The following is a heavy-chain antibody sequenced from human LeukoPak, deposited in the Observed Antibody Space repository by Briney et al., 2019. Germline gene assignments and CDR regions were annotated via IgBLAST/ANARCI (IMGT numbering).Heavy chain of an antibody. CDR1: GYTLTGYY. J-gene: IGHJ4*02. V-gene: IGHV1-2*02. CDR2: INPNSGGT. CDR3: ARLYYGSGSYPYFDY. Sequence: ASVKVACKASGYTLTGYYMHWVRQAPGQGLEWMGWINPNSGGTNYAQKFQGRVTMTRDTSISTAYMELSRLRSDDTAVYYCARLYYGSGSYPYFDYWGQGTLVTVSS. D-gene: IGHD3-10*01.